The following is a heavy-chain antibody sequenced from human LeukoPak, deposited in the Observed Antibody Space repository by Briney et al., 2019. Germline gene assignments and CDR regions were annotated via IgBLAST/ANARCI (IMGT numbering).Heavy chain of an antibody. J-gene: IGHJ3*02. CDR1: GFTFSSYA. CDR2: ISYDGSNK. V-gene: IGHV3-30-3*01. D-gene: IGHD6-13*01. CDR3: ARRGIAAAGAGAFDI. Sequence: GGSLRLSCAASGFTFSSYAMHWVRQAPGKGLEWVAVISYDGSNKYYADSVKGRFTISRDNSKNTLYLQMNSLRAEDTAVYYCARRGIAAAGAGAFDIWGQGTMVTVSS.